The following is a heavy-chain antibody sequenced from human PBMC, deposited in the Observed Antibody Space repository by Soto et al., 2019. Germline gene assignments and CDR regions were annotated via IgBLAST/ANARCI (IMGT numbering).Heavy chain of an antibody. D-gene: IGHD2-2*01. CDR3: ARGYCSSTSCPCDS. CDR1: GFTFSSYS. Sequence: EVQLVESGGGLVKPGGSLRISCAASGFTFSSYSMNWVRQAPGKGLEWVSSISSSSSYIYYADLVKGRFTISRDNANNSLYLQMNSLRAEDTAVYYCARGYCSSTSCPCDSWCQGTLVTVSS. J-gene: IGHJ4*02. CDR2: ISSSSSYI. V-gene: IGHV3-21*01.